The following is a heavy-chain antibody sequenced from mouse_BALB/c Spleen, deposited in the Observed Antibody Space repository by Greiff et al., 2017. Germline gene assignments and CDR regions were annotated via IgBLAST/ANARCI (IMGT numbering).Heavy chain of an antibody. CDR2: INSNGGST. CDR3: ARTYDGYYWYFDV. CDR1: GFTFSSYY. J-gene: IGHJ1*01. V-gene: IGHV5-6-2*01. Sequence: EVKVVESGGGLVKLGGSLKLSCAASGFTFSSYYMSWVRQTPEKRLELVAAINSNGGSTYYPDTVKGRFTISRDNAKNTLYLQMSSLKSEDTALYYCARTYDGYYWYFDVWGAGTTVTVSS. D-gene: IGHD2-3*01.